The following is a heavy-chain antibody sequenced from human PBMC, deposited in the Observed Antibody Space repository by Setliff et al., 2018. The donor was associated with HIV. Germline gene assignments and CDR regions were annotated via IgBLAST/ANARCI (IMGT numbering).Heavy chain of an antibody. CDR2: IFPNDEK. V-gene: IGHV2-26*01. D-gene: IGHD3-3*01. CDR3: ARYNFRRGYWDYFDY. Sequence: SGPTLVNPTQPLTLTCTFSGFSLSNTRMGVSWIRQPPGKALEWLAHIFPNDEKSYSASLKSRVTISEDTSKSQVVLTMTNMDPLDTATYFCARYNFRRGYWDYFDYWGQGTQVTVSS. CDR1: GFSLSNTRMG. J-gene: IGHJ4*02.